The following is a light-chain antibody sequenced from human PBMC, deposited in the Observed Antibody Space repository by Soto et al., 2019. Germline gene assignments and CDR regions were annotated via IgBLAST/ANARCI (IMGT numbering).Light chain of an antibody. J-gene: IGKJ1*01. CDR2: DAS. CDR1: QSVSGW. CDR3: QQFKSGTWT. Sequence: DIQMTQSPSTLSASVGDTVTVTCRASQSVSGWLAWYQQKPGKAPKLLIYDASSLESGVPSRFSGSGSGTEFILTINGLQPDDFATYFCQQFKSGTWTFGQGTKVDIK. V-gene: IGKV1-5*01.